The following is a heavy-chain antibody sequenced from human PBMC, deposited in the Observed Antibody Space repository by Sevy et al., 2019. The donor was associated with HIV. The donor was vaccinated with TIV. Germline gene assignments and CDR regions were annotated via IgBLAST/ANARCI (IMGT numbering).Heavy chain of an antibody. V-gene: IGHV4-59*01. CDR2: MFYSGST. CDR1: GGSITSDY. CDR3: AGGYTQTPAFDY. D-gene: IGHD1-26*01. Sequence: SETLSLTCTVSGGSITSDYWSWIRQPPGKGLEWIGYMFYSGSTNYSPSLKSRVTISVDTSKSQFSRKLSSVTAADTAVYYCAGGYTQTPAFDYWGQGTLVTVSS. J-gene: IGHJ4*02.